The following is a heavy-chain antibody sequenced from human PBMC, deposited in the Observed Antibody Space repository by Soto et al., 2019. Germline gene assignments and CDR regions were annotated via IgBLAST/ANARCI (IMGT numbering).Heavy chain of an antibody. CDR1: GGSISSGGYY. J-gene: IGHJ4*02. CDR2: IYYSGST. V-gene: IGHV4-31*03. D-gene: IGHD2-15*01. Sequence: PSETLSLTCTVSGGSISSGGYYWSWIRQHPGKGLEWIGYIYYSGSTYYKPSLKSRVTISVDTSKNQFSLKLSSVTAADTAVYYFARVAETGYCSGGSCYENYWGQGTLVTVSS. CDR3: ARVAETGYCSGGSCYENY.